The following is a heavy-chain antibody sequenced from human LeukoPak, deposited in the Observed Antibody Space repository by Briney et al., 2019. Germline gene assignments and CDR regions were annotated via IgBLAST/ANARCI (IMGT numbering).Heavy chain of an antibody. V-gene: IGHV1-2*02. D-gene: IGHD3-10*01. CDR1: GYTFTHYF. Sequence: GASVKVSCKASGYTFTHYFAHWVRQAPGQGLQWMGWINPNTGATSYPQKFQGRVTITRDTSISTAYMELRSLRSDDTAIYYCVRDGGSGSPYDFWGQGTLVAVSS. CDR3: VRDGGSGSPYDF. CDR2: INPNTGAT. J-gene: IGHJ4*02.